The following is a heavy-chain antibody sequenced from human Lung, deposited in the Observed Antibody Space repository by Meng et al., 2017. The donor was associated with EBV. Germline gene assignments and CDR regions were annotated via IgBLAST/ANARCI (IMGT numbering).Heavy chain of an antibody. Sequence: QVQLQQWGAGPLKPSETLSLTCAVYGGSFSGFYWSWFRQPPGKGLEWIGEINHSGSTNYNPSLKSRLTISVDTSKNQFSLKLSSVTAADTAVYYCARVGQWLPIDYWGQGALVTVSS. J-gene: IGHJ4*02. V-gene: IGHV4-34*01. CDR3: ARVGQWLPIDY. D-gene: IGHD6-19*01. CDR1: GGSFSGFY. CDR2: INHSGST.